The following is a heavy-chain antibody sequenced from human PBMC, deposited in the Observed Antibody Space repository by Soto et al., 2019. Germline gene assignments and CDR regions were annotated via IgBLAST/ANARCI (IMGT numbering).Heavy chain of an antibody. D-gene: IGHD5-12*01. Sequence: QVQLQESGPGLVKPSGTLSITCVVSGGSISSPNWRSWVRQAPGKGLEWMGEIYHSGHTKYNPSLESRLSISVDKSKNQFSLNLTSVTAADTAVYYCAREATITAIVVAETFDIWGQGTMVTVSS. J-gene: IGHJ3*02. CDR3: AREATITAIVVAETFDI. CDR1: GGSISSPNW. V-gene: IGHV4-4*02. CDR2: IYHSGHT.